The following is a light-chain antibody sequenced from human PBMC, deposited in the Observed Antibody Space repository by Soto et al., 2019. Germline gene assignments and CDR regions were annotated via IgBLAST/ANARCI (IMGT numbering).Light chain of an antibody. CDR3: SSWDGSLSGYV. CDR2: NNN. J-gene: IGLJ1*01. Sequence: QSLLTQPPSASVTPGQGVTISCSGSSSNIGSNYVYWYQQLPGTAPKLLIYNNNQRPSGVPDRFSASKSGTSASLAIRGLRSDDEADYDCSSWDGSLSGYVFGAGTKVTVL. V-gene: IGLV1-47*02. CDR1: SSNIGSNY.